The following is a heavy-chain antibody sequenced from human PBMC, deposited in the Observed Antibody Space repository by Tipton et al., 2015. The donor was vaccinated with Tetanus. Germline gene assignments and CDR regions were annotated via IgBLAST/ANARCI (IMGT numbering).Heavy chain of an antibody. Sequence: TLSLTCSVSGASLRSGDYNWSWIRQPPGKGLEWIGYVFRSGSADYNPSLKSRVNISLDRSENQISLMLTSVTAADTAVYYCARVACSSTSCYTHYFDYWGPGSLVTVSS. CDR2: VFRSGSA. J-gene: IGHJ4*02. CDR1: GASLRSGDYN. CDR3: ARVACSSTSCYTHYFDY. D-gene: IGHD2-2*01. V-gene: IGHV4-30-2*01.